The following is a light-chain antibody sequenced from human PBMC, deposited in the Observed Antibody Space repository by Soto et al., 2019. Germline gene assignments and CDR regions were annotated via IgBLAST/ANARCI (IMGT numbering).Light chain of an antibody. J-gene: IGLJ1*01. CDR1: SSDVGGHNY. Sequence: QSALTQPASVSGSPGQSITISCTGTSSDVGGHNYVSWYQQHPGKAPKLMIYDVSNRPSGVSNRFSGSKSGNTASLTISGLQAEDEADYYCSSYTSSSTPYVFGTGTKLTVI. CDR2: DVS. V-gene: IGLV2-14*01. CDR3: SSYTSSSTPYV.